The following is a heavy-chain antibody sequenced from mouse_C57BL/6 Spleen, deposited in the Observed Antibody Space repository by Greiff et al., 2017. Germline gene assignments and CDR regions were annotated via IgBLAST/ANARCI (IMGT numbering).Heavy chain of an antibody. J-gene: IGHJ1*03. V-gene: IGHV1-54*01. D-gene: IGHD3-3*01. CDR1: GYAFTNYL. CDR3: ARAGTGWYFDV. Sequence: QVQLQQSGAELVRPGTSVKVSCTASGYAFTNYLIEWVKQRPGQGLEWIGVIIPGSGGTNYTEKFKGKATLTADKSSSTAYMQLSSLTSEDSAVYVWARAGTGWYFDVWGTGTTVTVSS. CDR2: IIPGSGGT.